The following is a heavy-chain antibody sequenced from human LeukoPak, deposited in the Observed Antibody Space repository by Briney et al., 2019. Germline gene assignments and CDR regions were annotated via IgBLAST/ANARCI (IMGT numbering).Heavy chain of an antibody. Sequence: GGSLRLSCAVSGFTFSNYAMVWVRQAPGKGLDWVSSISAGGGVTSNADSVKGRFTISRDNSKNTLYLQMNSLRAEDTAMYYCAKAARTTVTYSFDSRGQGTLVTVSS. J-gene: IGHJ4*02. CDR1: GFTFSNYA. V-gene: IGHV3-23*01. D-gene: IGHD4-17*01. CDR2: ISAGGGVT. CDR3: AKAARTTVTYSFDS.